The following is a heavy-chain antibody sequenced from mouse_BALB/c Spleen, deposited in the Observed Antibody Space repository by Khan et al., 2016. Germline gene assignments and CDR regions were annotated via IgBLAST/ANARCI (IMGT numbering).Heavy chain of an antibody. CDR1: GYTFTDYN. Sequence: VQLKQSGPELVKPGASVKIPCKASGYTFTDYNMDWVKQSHGKSLEWIGDINPNNGGTIYNQKFKGKATLTVDKSSSTAYMELRSLTSEDTVVYYCARGSYLDYWGQGTTLTVSS. J-gene: IGHJ2*01. V-gene: IGHV1-18*01. CDR3: ARGSYLDY. CDR2: INPNNGGT.